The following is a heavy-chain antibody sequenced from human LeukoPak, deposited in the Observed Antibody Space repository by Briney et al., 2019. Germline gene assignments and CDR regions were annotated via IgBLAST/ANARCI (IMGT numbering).Heavy chain of an antibody. J-gene: IGHJ3*02. CDR1: GYTFPSYY. D-gene: IGHD7-27*01. CDR3: ASSGWGSGAFDI. CDR2: INPSGGNT. Sequence: ASVKVSCKASGYTFPSYYMHWGRQAPGQGLEWMGVINPSGGNTNSAQKFQGRVTMTRDTSTRTVYMELSSLRSEDTAVYYCASSGWGSGAFDIWGQGTMVTVSS. V-gene: IGHV1-46*01.